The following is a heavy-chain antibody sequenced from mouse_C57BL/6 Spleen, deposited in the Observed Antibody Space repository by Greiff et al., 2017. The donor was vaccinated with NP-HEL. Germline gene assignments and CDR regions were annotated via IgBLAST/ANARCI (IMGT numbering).Heavy chain of an antibody. V-gene: IGHV14-4*01. CDR3: TTLYSNYGY. CDR2: IDPENGDT. J-gene: IGHJ2*01. CDR1: GFNIKDDY. D-gene: IGHD2-5*01. Sequence: VQLKESGAELVRPGASVKLSCTASGFNIKDDYMHWVKQRPEQGLEWIGWIDPENGDTEYASKFQGKATITADTSSNTAYLQLSSLTAEDTAVYYCTTLYSNYGYWGKGTTLTVSS.